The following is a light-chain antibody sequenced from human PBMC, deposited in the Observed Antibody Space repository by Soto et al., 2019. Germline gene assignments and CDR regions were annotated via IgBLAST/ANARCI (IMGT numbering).Light chain of an antibody. CDR3: QQYHNRPPWT. V-gene: IGKV3-15*01. J-gene: IGKJ1*01. CDR2: GAS. CDR1: QSLSSN. Sequence: EIVMTQSPATLSVSPGETAALSCRASQSLSSNFAGYQQKPGQAPRILIYGASTRATGVPARFSGSGSGTDYTLPISSPQSEDVAVYYYQQYHNRPPWTFGHGTQVELK.